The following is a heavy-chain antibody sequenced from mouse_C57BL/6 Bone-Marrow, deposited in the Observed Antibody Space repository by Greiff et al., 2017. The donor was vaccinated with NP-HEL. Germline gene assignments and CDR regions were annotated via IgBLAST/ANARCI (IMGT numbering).Heavy chain of an antibody. CDR2: INPSSGYT. V-gene: IGHV1-4*01. D-gene: IGHD1-1*01. CDR3: ARGITTVVATGYFDY. CDR1: GYTFTSYT. Sequence: VQLQQSGAELARPGASVKMSCKASGYTFTSYTMHWVKQRPGQGLEWIGYINPSSGYTKYNQKFKDKATLTADKSSSTAYMQLSSLTSEDSAVYYCARGITTVVATGYFDYWGQGTTLTVSS. J-gene: IGHJ2*01.